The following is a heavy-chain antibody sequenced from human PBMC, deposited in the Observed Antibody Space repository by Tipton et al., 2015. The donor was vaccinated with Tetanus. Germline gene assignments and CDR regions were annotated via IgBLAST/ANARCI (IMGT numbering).Heavy chain of an antibody. CDR2: ISPSGGIT. D-gene: IGHD2/OR15-2a*01. CDR3: ARLRVYCSTACYSREDY. CDR1: GFTFNDFY. V-gene: IGHV3-11*04. Sequence: SLRLSCAGSGFTFNDFYMSWVRQAPGKGPEFVSHISPSGGITYYADSVRGRFTISRDNARNSLSVHMNSLTAEDTAVYYCARLRVYCSTACYSREDYWGQGTLVTVSS. J-gene: IGHJ4*02.